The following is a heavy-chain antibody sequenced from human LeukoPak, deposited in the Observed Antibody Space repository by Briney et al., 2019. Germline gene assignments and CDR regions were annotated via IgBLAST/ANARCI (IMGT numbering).Heavy chain of an antibody. CDR2: ISGSGGTT. Sequence: GGSLRLSCAASGFTFSSYAMSWVRQAPGEGLERVSAISGSGGTTYYADSVKGRFTISRDNSKNTLYLQMDSLRGEDTAVYYCAKGGSGWYKYDSWGQGTLVSVSS. V-gene: IGHV3-23*01. CDR1: GFTFSSYA. CDR3: AKGGSGWYKYDS. J-gene: IGHJ4*02. D-gene: IGHD6-19*01.